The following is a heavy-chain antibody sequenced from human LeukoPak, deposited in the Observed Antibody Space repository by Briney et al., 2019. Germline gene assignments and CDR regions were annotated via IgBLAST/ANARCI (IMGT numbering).Heavy chain of an antibody. CDR1: GFTFSDYY. J-gene: IGHJ6*02. D-gene: IGHD1-1*01. Sequence: PGGSLRLSCAASGFTFSDYYMSWIRQAPGKGLEWVSYISSSGSTIYYADSVKGRFTISRDNAKNSLHLQMNSLRAEDTAVYYCAGWGTPNYYYYGMDVWGQGTTVTVSS. V-gene: IGHV3-11*01. CDR2: ISSSGSTI. CDR3: AGWGTPNYYYYGMDV.